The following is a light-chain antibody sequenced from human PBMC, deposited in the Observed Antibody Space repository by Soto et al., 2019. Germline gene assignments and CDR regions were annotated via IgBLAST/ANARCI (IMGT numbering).Light chain of an antibody. J-gene: IGKJ2*01. V-gene: IGKV1D-12*01. CDR1: QGISTW. CDR2: AAD. Sequence: DIQMTQSPSSVSASVGDRVTITCRASQGISTWLAWYQQKPGAAPNLLIYAADNLQDGVPSRFVGSGSGADFTLTISSLQPEDVATYYCQQANSFPPTFGQGTKLEIK. CDR3: QQANSFPPT.